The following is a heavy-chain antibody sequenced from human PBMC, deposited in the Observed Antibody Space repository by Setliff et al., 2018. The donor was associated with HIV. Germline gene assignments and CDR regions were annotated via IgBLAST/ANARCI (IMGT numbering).Heavy chain of an antibody. CDR2: VSSIGNT. V-gene: IGHV4-59*12. J-gene: IGHJ5*02. CDR1: GISINGYY. Sequence: PSETLSLTCSVSGISINGYYWSWIRQSPRTRLEWIGYVSSIGNTNYAPSLGSRIHISIDPSKKQVSLNLTSLTAADTAVYYCAVTTMSHDLWGPGTLVTVSS. CDR3: AVTTMSHDL. D-gene: IGHD1-1*01.